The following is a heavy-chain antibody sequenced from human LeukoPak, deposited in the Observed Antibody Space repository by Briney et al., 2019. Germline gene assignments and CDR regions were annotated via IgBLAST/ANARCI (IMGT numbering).Heavy chain of an antibody. J-gene: IGHJ4*02. V-gene: IGHV1-18*01. CDR2: ISAYNGNT. CDR1: GYTFTSYG. Sequence: ASVKASCKASGYTFTSYGISWVRQAPGQGLEWMGWISAYNGNTNYAQKLQGRVTMTTDTSTSTAYMELRSLRSDDTAVYYCARVTMVRGVITPWHFDYWGQGTLVTVSS. CDR3: ARVTMVRGVITPWHFDY. D-gene: IGHD3-10*01.